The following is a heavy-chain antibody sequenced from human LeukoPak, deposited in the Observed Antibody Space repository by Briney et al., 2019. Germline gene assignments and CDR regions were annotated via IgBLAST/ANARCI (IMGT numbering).Heavy chain of an antibody. CDR3: ATYRSMVSQYYYGLGV. CDR1: GFTFSNAW. Sequence: GGSLRLSCAAPGFTFSNAWMTWVRQGPGKGLEWVGRIKSKTDGGTTDYAAPVKGRFTISRDDSKNTLYLQMNSLKTEGTAVYYCATYRSMVSQYYYGLGVWGQGTTVTVSS. V-gene: IGHV3-15*01. CDR2: IKSKTDGGTT. J-gene: IGHJ6*02. D-gene: IGHD5-18*01.